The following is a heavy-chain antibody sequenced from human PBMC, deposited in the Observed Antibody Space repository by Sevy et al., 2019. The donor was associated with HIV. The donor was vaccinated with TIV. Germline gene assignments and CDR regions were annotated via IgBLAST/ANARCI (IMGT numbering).Heavy chain of an antibody. V-gene: IGHV4-61*01. CDR2: IYYSGST. CDR1: GGSVSSGSYY. Sequence: SETLSLTCTVSGGSVSSGSYYWSWIRQPPGKGLEWIGYIYYSGSTNYNPSLKSRVTISVDTSKNQFSLKLSSVTAADTAVYYCARFACLVWFGELVPYYFDYWGQGTLVTVSS. J-gene: IGHJ4*02. D-gene: IGHD3-10*01. CDR3: ARFACLVWFGELVPYYFDY.